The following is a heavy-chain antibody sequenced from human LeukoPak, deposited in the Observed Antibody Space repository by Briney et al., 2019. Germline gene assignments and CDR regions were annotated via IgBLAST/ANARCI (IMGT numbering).Heavy chain of an antibody. D-gene: IGHD6-13*01. J-gene: IGHJ4*02. CDR3: ARGTHAGYSSSWYFDY. V-gene: IGHV3-21*01. CDR2: ISSSSSYI. Sequence: PGGSLRLSCAASGFTFSSYSMNWVRQAPGKGLEWVSSISSSSSYIYHADSVKGRFTISRDNAKNSLYLQMNSLRAEDTAVYYCARGTHAGYSSSWYFDYWGQGTLVTVSS. CDR1: GFTFSSYS.